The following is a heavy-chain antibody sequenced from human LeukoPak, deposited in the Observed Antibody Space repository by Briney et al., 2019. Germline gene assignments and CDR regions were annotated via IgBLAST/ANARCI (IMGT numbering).Heavy chain of an antibody. J-gene: IGHJ4*02. Sequence: ASVKVSCKASGGTFSSYAISWVRQAPGQGLEWMGGIIPIFGTANYAQKFQGRVTMTEDTSTDTAYMELSSLRSEDTAVYYCASRYSYVLGAFDYWGQGTLVTVSS. D-gene: IGHD5-18*01. CDR2: IIPIFGTA. CDR3: ASRYSYVLGAFDY. CDR1: GGTFSSYA. V-gene: IGHV1-69*06.